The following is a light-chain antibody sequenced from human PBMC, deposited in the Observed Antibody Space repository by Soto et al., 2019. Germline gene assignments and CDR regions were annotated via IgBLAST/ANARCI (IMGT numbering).Light chain of an antibody. J-gene: IGLJ3*02. CDR1: SSDVGDYNY. V-gene: IGLV2-11*01. CDR2: DFF. CDR3: CSYLVSSWV. Sequence: QSALTQPRSVSESPGQSVTISCTGRSSDVGDYNYVSWYQQHPGRAPKLIIYDFFKRPSGVPDRFSGSKSGNTASLTISGLQADDEADYYCCSYLVSSWVFGGGTKVTVL.